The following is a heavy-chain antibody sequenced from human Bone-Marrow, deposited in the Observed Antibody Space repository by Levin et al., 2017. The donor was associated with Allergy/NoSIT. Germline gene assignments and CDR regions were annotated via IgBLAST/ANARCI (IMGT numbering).Heavy chain of an antibody. J-gene: IGHJ4*02. D-gene: IGHD1-26*01. CDR3: ARSSYWELDF. V-gene: IGHV3-72*01. Sequence: PGGSLRLSCAASGFTFSDHYIDWVRQTPGKGLEWVGRVRNKVESYTTDYAASVKGRFTISRDESKNSVYLQMDSLRIEDTAIYYCARSSYWELDFWGQGTLVTVSS. CDR2: VRNKVESYTT. CDR1: GFTFSDHY.